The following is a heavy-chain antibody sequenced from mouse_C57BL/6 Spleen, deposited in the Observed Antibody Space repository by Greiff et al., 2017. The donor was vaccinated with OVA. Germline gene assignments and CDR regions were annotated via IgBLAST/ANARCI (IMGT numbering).Heavy chain of an antibody. J-gene: IGHJ2*01. CDR3: ARRGPYGSFDY. CDR1: GYAFSSYW. D-gene: IGHD1-1*01. Sequence: QVQLQQSGAELVKPGASVKISCKASGYAFSSYWMNWVKQRPGKGLEWIGQIYPGDGDTNYNGKFKGKATLTADKSSSTAYMQLSSLTSEDSAVYFCARRGPYGSFDYWGQGTTLTVSS. CDR2: IYPGDGDT. V-gene: IGHV1-80*01.